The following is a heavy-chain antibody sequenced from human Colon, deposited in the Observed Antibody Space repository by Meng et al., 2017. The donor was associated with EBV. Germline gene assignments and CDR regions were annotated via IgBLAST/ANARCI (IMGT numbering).Heavy chain of an antibody. V-gene: IGHV4-30-4*01. CDR1: GGSMSSGNYY. D-gene: IGHD2-21*01. CDR2: IHHSGSA. J-gene: IGHJ4*02. CDR3: ASFDHIPRRNYFDY. Sequence: QVHLQGPGQGLVRPSQTLSPTCTVAGGSMSSGNYYWSWIRQPPGKGLEWIGYIHHSGSAYYNPSLKSRVSISVDTSKNQFSLNLNSMTAADTAVYYCASFDHIPRRNYFDYWGQGTLVTVSS.